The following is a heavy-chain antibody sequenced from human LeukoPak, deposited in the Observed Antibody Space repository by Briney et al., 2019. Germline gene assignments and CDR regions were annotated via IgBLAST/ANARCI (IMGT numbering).Heavy chain of an antibody. CDR1: GYTLTELS. J-gene: IGHJ4*02. CDR2: FDPEDGET. V-gene: IGHV1-24*01. Sequence: GASVKVSCKVSGYTLTELSMHWVRQAPGKGLEWMGGFDPEDGETIYAQKFQGRVTVTEDTSTDTAYMELSSLRSEDTAVYYCATQGPYYDFWSGYVYWGQGTLVTVSS. CDR3: ATQGPYYDFWSGYVY. D-gene: IGHD3-3*01.